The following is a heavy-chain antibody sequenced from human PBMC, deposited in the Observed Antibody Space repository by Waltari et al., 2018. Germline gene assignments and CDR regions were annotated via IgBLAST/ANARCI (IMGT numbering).Heavy chain of an antibody. D-gene: IGHD6-6*01. J-gene: IGHJ6*02. CDR3: ARVVGRQLVRENGLDV. CDR1: GFIFSDYG. V-gene: IGHV3-33*08. CDR2: IWYDGRNK. Sequence: QAQLVESGGGVVQPGRPLRLSCAASGFIFSDYGMHWVRQAPGKGLEWVALIWYDGRNKYYAESVKGRFTISRDNPKNTLYLQMNTLKVDDTAVYYCARVVGRQLVRENGLDVWGQGTTVTVSS.